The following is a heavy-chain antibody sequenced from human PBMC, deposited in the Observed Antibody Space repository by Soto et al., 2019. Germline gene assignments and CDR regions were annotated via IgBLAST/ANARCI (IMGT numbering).Heavy chain of an antibody. CDR1: RFTFRHYG. V-gene: IGHV3-30*03. J-gene: IGHJ4*02. Sequence: GGSLKLSSPTSRFTFRHYGIHSVRSAPGKGLEWVAVITHDGRKTYYADSVKGQITISRDNAKNTVTLEMNSLRAEDTAVYYCARWLRSESTLDSWGQGTQVTVSS. D-gene: IGHD5-12*01. CDR3: ARWLRSESTLDS. CDR2: ITHDGRKT.